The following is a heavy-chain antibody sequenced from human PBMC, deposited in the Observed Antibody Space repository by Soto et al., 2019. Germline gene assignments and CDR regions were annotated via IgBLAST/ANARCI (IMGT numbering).Heavy chain of an antibody. D-gene: IGHD3-3*01. CDR1: GGSISSYS. J-gene: IGHJ6*02. V-gene: IGHV4-4*07. Sequence: SENLSLTCTDSGGSISSYSWGWIRQPAGQGLEWIGRIDTSGSTNYNPSLKSRVTMSVDTSKKQFSLELCSVTAADTGVYYCARGVQLYYGCWRASGGYGMDVWGQGTTVNVSS. CDR2: IDTSGST. CDR3: ARGVQLYYGCWRASGGYGMDV.